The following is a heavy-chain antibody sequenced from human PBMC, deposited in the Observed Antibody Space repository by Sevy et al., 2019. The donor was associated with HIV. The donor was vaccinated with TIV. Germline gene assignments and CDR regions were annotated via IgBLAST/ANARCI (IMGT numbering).Heavy chain of an antibody. CDR2: ISYDGSNK. CDR1: GFTFSSYG. V-gene: IGHV3-30*18. J-gene: IGHJ4*02. Sequence: GGSLRLSCAASGFTFSSYGMHWVRQAPGKGLEWVAVISYDGSNKYYADSVKGRFTISRDNSKNTLYLQMNSLRAEDTAVYYCAQDRPPLRLGELSYFDYWGQGTLVTVSS. D-gene: IGHD3-16*02. CDR3: AQDRPPLRLGELSYFDY.